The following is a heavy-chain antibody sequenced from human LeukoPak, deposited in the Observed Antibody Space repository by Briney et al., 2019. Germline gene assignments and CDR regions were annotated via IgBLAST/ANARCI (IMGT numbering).Heavy chain of an antibody. V-gene: IGHV1-69*06. CDR3: VGNYDFWSGYTI. J-gene: IGHJ4*02. D-gene: IGHD3-3*01. Sequence: ASVKVSCKASGYTFTSYYMHWVRQAPGQGLEWMGGIIPIFGTANYAQKFQGRVTITADKSTSTAYMELSSLRSEDTAVYYCVGNYDFWSGYTIWGQGTLVAVSS. CDR2: IIPIFGTA. CDR1: GYTFTSYY.